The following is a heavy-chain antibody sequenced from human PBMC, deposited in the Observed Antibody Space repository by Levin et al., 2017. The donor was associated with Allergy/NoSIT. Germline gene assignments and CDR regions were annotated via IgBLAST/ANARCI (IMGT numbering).Heavy chain of an antibody. CDR2: IYSGGST. J-gene: IGHJ6*02. D-gene: IGHD3-10*01. CDR1: GFTVSSNY. V-gene: IGHV3-66*01. Sequence: LSLTCAASGFTVSSNYMSWVRQAPGKGLEWVSVIYSGGSTYYADSVKGRFTISRDNSKNTLYLQMNSLRAEDTAVYYCARAGDMDREDYYYYYGMDVWGQGTTVTVSS. CDR3: ARAGDMDREDYYYYYGMDV.